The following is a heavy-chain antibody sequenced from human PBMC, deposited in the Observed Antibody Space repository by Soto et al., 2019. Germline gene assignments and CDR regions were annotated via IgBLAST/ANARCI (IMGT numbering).Heavy chain of an antibody. J-gene: IGHJ5*02. CDR3: ARAISGYVT. CDR2: INVGNGDT. CDR1: GYTFTSYA. D-gene: IGHD5-12*01. Sequence: ASVKVSCKASGYTFTSYAMHWVRQAPGQRLEWMGWINVGNGDTRYSQIFRGRVTLTRDTSASTAYLDLSSLRSEDTAIYYCARAISGYVTWGQGTLVTVSS. V-gene: IGHV1-3*01.